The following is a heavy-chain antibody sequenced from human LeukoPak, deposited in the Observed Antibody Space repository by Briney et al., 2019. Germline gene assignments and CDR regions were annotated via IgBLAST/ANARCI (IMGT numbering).Heavy chain of an antibody. CDR2: INDDGSAT. CDR3: AREILAPGKTHDY. Sequence: GGSLRLSCAASGFTFSNYWMHWVRQVPGKGLVRVSRINDDGSATFYADSVKGRFTISRDNAKNTLFLQMSSLRAEDTAVYFCAREILAPGKTHDYWGQGTLVTVSS. J-gene: IGHJ4*02. V-gene: IGHV3-74*01. CDR1: GFTFSNYW.